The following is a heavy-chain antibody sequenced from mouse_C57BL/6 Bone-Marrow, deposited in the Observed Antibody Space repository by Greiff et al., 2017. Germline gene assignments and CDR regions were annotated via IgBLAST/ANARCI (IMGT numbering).Heavy chain of an antibody. CDR1: GYTFTDYA. V-gene: IGHV1-67*01. Sequence: QVQLQQSGPELVRPGVSVKISCKGSGYTFTDYAMHWVKQSHAKSLEWIGVISTYYGDASYNQKFKDKATMTVDKSSSTAYMELHSLPSEDSAVYFCARLEFDGSSGDWYFDVWGTGTTVTVSS. J-gene: IGHJ1*03. CDR2: ISTYYGDA. CDR3: ARLEFDGSSGDWYFDV. D-gene: IGHD1-1*01.